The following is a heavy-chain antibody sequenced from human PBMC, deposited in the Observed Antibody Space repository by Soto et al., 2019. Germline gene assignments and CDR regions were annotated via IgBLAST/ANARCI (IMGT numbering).Heavy chain of an antibody. V-gene: IGHV1-18*01. CDR1: GYTFTSYG. Sequence: QVQLVQSGAEVKKPGASVKVSCKASGYTFTSYGISWVRQAPGQGLEWMGWISAYNRNTYYAQKLQGRVTMNTDTCMSTAYRGLRSLRSDDTAVYYCARDHVTIFGLVIYQRFDHWGQGALVTVFS. CDR3: ARDHVTIFGLVIYQRFDH. D-gene: IGHD3-3*01. J-gene: IGHJ4*02. CDR2: ISAYNRNT.